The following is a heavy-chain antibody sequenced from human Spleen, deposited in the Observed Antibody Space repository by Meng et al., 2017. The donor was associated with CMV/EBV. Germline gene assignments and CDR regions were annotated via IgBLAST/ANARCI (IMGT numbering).Heavy chain of an antibody. D-gene: IGHD6-19*01. J-gene: IGHJ4*02. CDR1: GFTFSTYA. V-gene: IGHV3-23*01. CDR3: AKDLEQWLVPLDY. Sequence: ASGFTFSTYAMSWVRQAPGKGLEWVAAISGSGGSTYYADSVRGRFTISRDNSKNTVYLQMNNLRAEDTAIFYCAKDLEQWLVPLDYWGQGTLVTVSS. CDR2: ISGSGGST.